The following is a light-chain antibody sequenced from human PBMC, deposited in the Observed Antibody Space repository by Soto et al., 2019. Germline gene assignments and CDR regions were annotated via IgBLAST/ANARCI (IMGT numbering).Light chain of an antibody. Sequence: QSVLTQPPSASGTPGQRVTISCSGSSYNIGSNTVHWYQQLPGTAPKLLIYDDDQRPSGVTDRFSGSKYGTSASLAISGLQSEDEADYYCATWDDSLNGALFGGGTQLTVL. CDR3: ATWDDSLNGAL. J-gene: IGLJ3*02. CDR2: DDD. CDR1: SYNIGSNT. V-gene: IGLV1-44*01.